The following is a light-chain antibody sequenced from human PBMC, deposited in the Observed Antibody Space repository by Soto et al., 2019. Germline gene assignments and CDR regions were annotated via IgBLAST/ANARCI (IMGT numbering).Light chain of an antibody. J-gene: IGLJ2*01. CDR2: GNS. CDR1: SSNIGACYD. CDR3: QSYDSSLSGSVV. V-gene: IGLV1-40*01. Sequence: QSVLTQPPSVSGAPGQRVTISCTGSSSNIGACYDVHWYQQLPGTAPKLLIYGNSNRPSGVPDRFSGSKSGTSASLAITGLQAEDEADYYCQSYDSSLSGSVVFGGGTKLTVL.